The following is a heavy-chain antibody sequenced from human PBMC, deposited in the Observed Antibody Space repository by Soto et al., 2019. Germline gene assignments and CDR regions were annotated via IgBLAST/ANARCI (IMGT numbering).Heavy chain of an antibody. CDR3: ARWGIAAGDY. V-gene: IGHV3-33*01. CDR2: IWYEGSNK. Sequence: QVQLVESGEGVVQPGRSLRLSCVASGFTFSSYGRHWVRQAPGKGLERVAVIWYEGSNKYYADSVKGRFTISRDNSKNTLYLQMNSLRAEDTAVYYCARWGIAAGDYWGQGTLVTVSS. D-gene: IGHD6-13*01. CDR1: GFTFSSYG. J-gene: IGHJ4*02.